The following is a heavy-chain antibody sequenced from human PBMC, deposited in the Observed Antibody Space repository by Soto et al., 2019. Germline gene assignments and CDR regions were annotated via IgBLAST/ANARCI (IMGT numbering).Heavy chain of an antibody. Sequence: EVQLLESGGGLVQPGGSLRLSCAASGFTFSSYAMNWVRQAPGKGLEWVSVISGSGGSTYYADSVKGRFTISRDNSKNTLYLQMNSLRAEDTAVYYCATRGSGTVFDYWVQGTLVTVSS. J-gene: IGHJ4*02. CDR3: ATRGSGTVFDY. CDR1: GFTFSSYA. D-gene: IGHD3-10*01. CDR2: ISGSGGST. V-gene: IGHV3-23*01.